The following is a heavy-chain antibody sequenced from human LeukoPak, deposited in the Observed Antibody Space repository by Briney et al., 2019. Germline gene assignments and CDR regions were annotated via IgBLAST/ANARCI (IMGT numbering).Heavy chain of an antibody. CDR2: ISGSGGST. Sequence: PGGSLGLSCAASGFTFSSYAMSWVRQAPGKGLEWVSAISGSGGSTYYADSVKGRFTISRDNSKNTLYLQMNSLRAEDTAVYYCAKDGYSSGWYGDYWGQGTLVTVSS. V-gene: IGHV3-23*01. CDR1: GFTFSSYA. CDR3: AKDGYSSGWYGDY. J-gene: IGHJ4*02. D-gene: IGHD6-19*01.